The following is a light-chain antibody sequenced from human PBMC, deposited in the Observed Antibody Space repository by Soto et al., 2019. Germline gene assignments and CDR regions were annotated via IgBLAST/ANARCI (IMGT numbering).Light chain of an antibody. V-gene: IGKV3-15*01. J-gene: IGKJ4*01. CDR3: QQYDRWPVT. Sequence: EVVMTQSAATLSVSPGERVTFSCRASQSVTTNLAWYQHKPGQSPRLLISGASTGASGIPPRFSGSGSGTEFTLTIDRLQSADFAVYYCQQYDRWPVTFGGGTKVDIK. CDR2: GAS. CDR1: QSVTTN.